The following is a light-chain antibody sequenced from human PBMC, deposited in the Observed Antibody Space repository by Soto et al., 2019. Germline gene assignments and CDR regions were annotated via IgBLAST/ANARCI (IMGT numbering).Light chain of an antibody. CDR3: QQYSSSPRT. J-gene: IGKJ1*01. Sequence: EIVLTQSPGTLSLSPGGRATLSCRSSQSVSSGYLAWYQQKPGQAPRLLIYGASSRATGIPDRFSGSGSGTVFTLTISRLEPEDFAVYYCQQYSSSPRTFGQGTKVEIK. CDR2: GAS. CDR1: QSVSSGY. V-gene: IGKV3-20*01.